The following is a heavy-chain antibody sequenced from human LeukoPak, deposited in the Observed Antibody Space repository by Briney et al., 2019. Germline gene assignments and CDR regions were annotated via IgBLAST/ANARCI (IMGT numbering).Heavy chain of an antibody. Sequence: ASVKVSCKASGGTFSSYAISWVRQATGQGLEWMGWMNPNSGNTGYAQKFQGRVTMTRNTSISTAYMELSSLRSEDTAVYYCARGGLKGGRLRYWSYWGQGTLVTVSS. CDR2: MNPNSGNT. CDR1: GGTFSSYA. CDR3: ARGGLKGGRLRYWSY. D-gene: IGHD3-9*01. J-gene: IGHJ4*02. V-gene: IGHV1-8*02.